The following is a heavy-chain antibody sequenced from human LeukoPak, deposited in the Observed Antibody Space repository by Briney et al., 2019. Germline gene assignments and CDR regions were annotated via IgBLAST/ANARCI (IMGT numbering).Heavy chain of an antibody. CDR3: ARARVVVVAERYGMDV. CDR2: INPNSGGT. Sequence: ASVKVSCKASGYTFSGTGWYLYWLRQAPGQGLEWMGWINPNSGGTNYAQKFQGRVTMTRDTSISTAYMELSRLRSDDTAVYYCARARVVVVAERYGMDVWGQGTTVTVSS. CDR1: GYTFSGTGWY. J-gene: IGHJ6*02. V-gene: IGHV1-2*02. D-gene: IGHD2-15*01.